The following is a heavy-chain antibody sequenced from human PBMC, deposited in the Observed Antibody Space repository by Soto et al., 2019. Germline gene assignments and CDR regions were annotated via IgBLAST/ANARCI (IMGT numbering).Heavy chain of an antibody. Sequence: PGGSMRLSCAASGFTFISYAMHWVRQAPGKGLEYVSAISSNGGSTYYANSVKGRFTITRDNSKNTLYLQMGSLRAEDMAVYYCATTHEKVAATQGFDYWGQGTLVTVSS. D-gene: IGHD2-15*01. V-gene: IGHV3-64*01. J-gene: IGHJ4*02. CDR3: ATTHEKVAATQGFDY. CDR2: ISSNGGST. CDR1: GFTFISYA.